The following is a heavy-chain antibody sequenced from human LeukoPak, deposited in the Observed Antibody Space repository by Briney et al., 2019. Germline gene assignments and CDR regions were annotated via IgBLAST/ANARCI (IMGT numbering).Heavy chain of an antibody. D-gene: IGHD4-17*01. CDR2: IYYSGST. CDR3: ARDDYGDYHLGY. Sequence: SETLSLTCAVSGGSISSSNWWSWIRQPPGKGLEWIGYIYYSGSTYYNPSLKSRVTISVDTSKNQFSLKLSSVTAADTAVYYCARDDYGDYHLGYWGQGTLVTVSS. CDR1: GGSISSSNW. J-gene: IGHJ4*02. V-gene: IGHV4-30-4*07.